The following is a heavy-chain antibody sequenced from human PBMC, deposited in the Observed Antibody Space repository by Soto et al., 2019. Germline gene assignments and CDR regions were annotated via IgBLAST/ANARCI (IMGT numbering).Heavy chain of an antibody. CDR1: GYSISSGYY. CDR2: IYHSGST. D-gene: IGHD6-13*01. CDR3: ARVSGYSSSWYRTGEFDD. V-gene: IGHV4-38-2*01. Sequence: PSETLSLTCAVSGYSISSGYYWGWIRQPPGKGLEWIGSIYHSGSTYYNPSLKSRVTISVDTSKNQFSLKLSSVTAADTAVYYCARVSGYSSSWYRTGEFDDCGQGTLVTVSS. J-gene: IGHJ4*02.